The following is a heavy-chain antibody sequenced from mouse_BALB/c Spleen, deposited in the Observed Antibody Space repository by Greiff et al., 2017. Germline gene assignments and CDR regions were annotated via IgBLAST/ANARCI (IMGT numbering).Heavy chain of an antibody. CDR3: ARDHGSSYYWYFDV. Sequence: EVKVVESGGGLVQPGGSRKLSCAASGFTFSDYGMAWVRQAPGKGPEWVAFISNLAYSIYYADTVTGRFTISRENAKNTLYLEMSSLRSEDTAMYYCARDHGSSYYWYFDVWGAGTTVTVSS. D-gene: IGHD1-1*01. CDR2: ISNLAYSI. CDR1: GFTFSDYG. V-gene: IGHV5-15*02. J-gene: IGHJ1*01.